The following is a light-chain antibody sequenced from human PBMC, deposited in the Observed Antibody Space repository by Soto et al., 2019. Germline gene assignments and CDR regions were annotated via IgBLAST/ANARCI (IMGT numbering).Light chain of an antibody. V-gene: IGKV1-33*01. CDR3: HQFDNLPYT. CDR2: YAS. Sequence: DIQMTQSPSSLSASIGDRVTITCRASQDIKNFLNWYQQKPGKAPKLLIYYASNLETGVPSRFSGSGSGTDFTFTISSLQPEDIATYYCHQFDNLPYTFGRGTKLEIK. J-gene: IGKJ2*01. CDR1: QDIKNF.